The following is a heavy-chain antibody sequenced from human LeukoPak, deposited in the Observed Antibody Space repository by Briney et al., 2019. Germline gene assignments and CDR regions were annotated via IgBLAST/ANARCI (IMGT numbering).Heavy chain of an antibody. D-gene: IGHD1-26*01. V-gene: IGHV4-59*01. CDR1: GGSISSYY. J-gene: IGHJ4*02. CDR2: IYYSGST. Sequence: SETLSLTCTVSGGSISSYYWSWVRRPPGKGLEWIGYIYYSGSTNYNPSLKSRVTISVDTSKNQFSLKLSSVTAADTAVYYCARVGATGGGYWGQGTLVTVSS. CDR3: ARVGATGGGY.